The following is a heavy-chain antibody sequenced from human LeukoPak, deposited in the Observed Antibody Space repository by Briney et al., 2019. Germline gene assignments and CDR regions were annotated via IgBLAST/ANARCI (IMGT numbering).Heavy chain of an antibody. CDR1: GGSISSGGYY. J-gene: IGHJ4*02. V-gene: IGHV4-30-2*01. CDR3: AREAGIVAPLDY. Sequence: PSQTLSLTCTVSGGSISSGGYYWRWIRQPPGKGLEWIGYIYHSGSTYYNPSLKSRVTIPVDRSKNLFSLKVTSVTAADTAVYYCAREAGIVAPLDYWGQGTLVTVSS. CDR2: IYHSGST. D-gene: IGHD2/OR15-2a*01.